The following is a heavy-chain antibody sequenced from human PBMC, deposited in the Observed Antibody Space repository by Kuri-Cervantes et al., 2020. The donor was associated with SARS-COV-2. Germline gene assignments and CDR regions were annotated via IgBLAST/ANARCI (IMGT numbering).Heavy chain of an antibody. D-gene: IGHD3-3*01. CDR3: VKDPQDHDFWSSSSYGSGFDV. J-gene: IGHJ3*01. CDR1: GFTLNSYS. V-gene: IGHV3-48*02. CDR2: ISGSGSTK. Sequence: GESLKISCAASGFTLNSYSMNWVRRAPGKGLEWISYISGSGSTKYYADSVKGRFAISRDNAKNSLSLQLNSLRDEDTAIYYCVKDPQDHDFWSSSSYGSGFDVWGQGTTVTVSS.